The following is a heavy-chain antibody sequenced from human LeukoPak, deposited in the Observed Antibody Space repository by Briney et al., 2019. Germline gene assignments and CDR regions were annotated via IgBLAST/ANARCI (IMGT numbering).Heavy chain of an antibody. Sequence: PSETLSLTCTVSGGSISSYYWSWIRQPPGQGLEWIGYIYYSGSTNYNPSLKSRVTISVDTTKNQFSLKLSSVTAADTAVYYCARQGGVFWYFDLWGRGTLVTVSS. V-gene: IGHV4-59*08. CDR2: IYYSGST. CDR1: GGSISSYY. CDR3: ARQGGVFWYFDL. J-gene: IGHJ2*01. D-gene: IGHD2-15*01.